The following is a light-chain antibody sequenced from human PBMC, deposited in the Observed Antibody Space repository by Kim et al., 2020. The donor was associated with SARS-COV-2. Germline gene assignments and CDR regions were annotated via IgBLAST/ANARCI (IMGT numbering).Light chain of an antibody. Sequence: SSELTQDPAVSVALGQTVRITCQGDSLRSYYATWYQQKPGQAPILVIYGKDNRPSGIPDRFSGSRSGTTVTLTVSGVQAEDEADYFCQSADISGTSWVFGGGTQLTVL. CDR1: SLRSYY. V-gene: IGLV3-19*01. CDR2: GKD. CDR3: QSADISGTSWV. J-gene: IGLJ3*02.